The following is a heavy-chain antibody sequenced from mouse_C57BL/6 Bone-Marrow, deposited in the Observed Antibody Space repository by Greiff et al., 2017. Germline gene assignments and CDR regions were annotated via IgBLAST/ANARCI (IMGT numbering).Heavy chain of an antibody. CDR1: GYTFTDHT. D-gene: IGHD2-1*01. J-gene: IGHJ4*01. CDR3: ALLGINYGNYDYAMDY. CDR2: IYPRDGST. Sequence: QVQLQQSDAELVKPGASVKISCKVSGYTFTDHTIHWMKQRPEQGLEWIGYIYPRDGSTKYNEKFKGKATLTADKSSSTAYMQLNRLTSEDSAVYFVALLGINYGNYDYAMDYWGQGTSVTVSS. V-gene: IGHV1-78*01.